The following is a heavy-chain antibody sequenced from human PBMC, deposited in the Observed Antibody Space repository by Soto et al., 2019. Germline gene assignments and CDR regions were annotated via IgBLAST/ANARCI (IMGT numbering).Heavy chain of an antibody. V-gene: IGHV1-69*06. D-gene: IGHD5-12*01. J-gene: IGHJ2*01. Sequence: ASVKVSCKASGGTFSSYAISWVRQAPGQGLEWMGGIIPIFGTANYAQKFQGRVTITADKSTSTAYMELSSLRSEDTAVYYCASLEEGDGYNFRYFALWGRGTLVTVS. CDR3: ASLEEGDGYNFRYFAL. CDR1: GGTFSSYA. CDR2: IIPIFGTA.